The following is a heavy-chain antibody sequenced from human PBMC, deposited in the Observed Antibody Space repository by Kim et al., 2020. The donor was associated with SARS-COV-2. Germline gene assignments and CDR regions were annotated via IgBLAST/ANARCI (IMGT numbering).Heavy chain of an antibody. Sequence: SVKVSCKASGGTFSSYAISWVRQAPGRGLEWMGGIIPIFGTANYAQKFQGRVTITADESTSTAYMELSSLRSEDTAVYYCARGGVEYSSSPGFDYWGQGTLVTVSS. CDR3: ARGGVEYSSSPGFDY. CDR1: GGTFSSYA. D-gene: IGHD6-6*01. J-gene: IGHJ4*02. CDR2: IIPIFGTA. V-gene: IGHV1-69*13.